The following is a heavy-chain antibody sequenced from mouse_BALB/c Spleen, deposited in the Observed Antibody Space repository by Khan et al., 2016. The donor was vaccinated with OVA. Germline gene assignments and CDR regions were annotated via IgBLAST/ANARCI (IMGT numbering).Heavy chain of an antibody. CDR3: ARNGCGNYDVWDY. Sequence: VQLKQSGTVLARPGASVKMSCKASGYTFTNYWMHWVKQRPGQGLEWIGTIFPGNSDTNYNQKFTGKAKLTADTSTSTAYMELSSLTNEDSAVCYCARNGCGNYDVWDYWGQGTTLTVSS. CDR2: IFPGNSDT. D-gene: IGHD2-1*01. CDR1: GYTFTNYW. V-gene: IGHV1-5*01. J-gene: IGHJ2*01.